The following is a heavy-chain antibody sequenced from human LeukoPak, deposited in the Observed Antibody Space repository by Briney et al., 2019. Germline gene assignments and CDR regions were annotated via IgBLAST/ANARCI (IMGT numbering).Heavy chain of an antibody. CDR2: IKQGGSEK. J-gene: IGHJ4*02. Sequence: GGSLRLSCAASGFTFSSYWMSWVRQAPGKGLEWVANIKQGGSEKYYVDSVKGRFTISRDNAKSSLYLQMNSLRAEDTAVYYCARAWFGRVGATIYGYWGQGTLVTVSS. D-gene: IGHD1-26*01. V-gene: IGHV3-7*01. CDR1: GFTFSSYW. CDR3: ARAWFGRVGATIYGY.